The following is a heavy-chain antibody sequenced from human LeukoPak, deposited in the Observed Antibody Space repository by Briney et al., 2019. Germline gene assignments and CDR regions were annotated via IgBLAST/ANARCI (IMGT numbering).Heavy chain of an antibody. V-gene: IGHV3-21*01. Sequence: KPGGSLRLSCAASGFTFSSYSMTWVRQAPGKGLKWVSTISSSGIYTYYADSVKGRFTISRDDAKNSLYLQMSSLRAEDTAVYYCASLHYYDSSGRDYWGQGTLVTVSS. J-gene: IGHJ4*02. CDR2: ISSSGIYT. D-gene: IGHD3-22*01. CDR1: GFTFSSYS. CDR3: ASLHYYDSSGRDY.